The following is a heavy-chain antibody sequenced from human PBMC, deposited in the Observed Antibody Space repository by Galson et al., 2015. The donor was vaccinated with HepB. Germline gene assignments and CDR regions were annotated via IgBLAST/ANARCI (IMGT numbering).Heavy chain of an antibody. CDR3: ARGMGDGNNLVRYYYYGLGV. CDR1: GGIFSSFA. V-gene: IGHV1-69*10. Sequence: SVKVSCKASGGIFSSFAISWVRQAPGQGLEWMGGIMPVFAIVNYAQKFQDRVTITADTSTRTTTAYMELSSLTSDDTAVYYCARGMGDGNNLVRYYYYGLGVWGQGTTGTVAS. J-gene: IGHJ6*02. CDR2: IMPVFAIV. D-gene: IGHD5-24*01.